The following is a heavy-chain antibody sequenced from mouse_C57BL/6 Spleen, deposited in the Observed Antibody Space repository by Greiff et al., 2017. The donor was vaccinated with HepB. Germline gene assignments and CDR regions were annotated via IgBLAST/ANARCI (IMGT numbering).Heavy chain of an antibody. V-gene: IGHV5-4*01. CDR1: GFTFSSYA. J-gene: IGHJ2*01. D-gene: IGHD2-1*01. Sequence: DVHLVESGGGLVKPGGSLKLSCAASGFTFSSYAMSWVRQTPEKRLEWVATISDGGSYTYYPDNVKGRFTISRDNAKTTLYLQMSHLKSEDAAMYYCARSTMAVYYFDYWGQGTTLTVSS. CDR2: ISDGGSYT. CDR3: ARSTMAVYYFDY.